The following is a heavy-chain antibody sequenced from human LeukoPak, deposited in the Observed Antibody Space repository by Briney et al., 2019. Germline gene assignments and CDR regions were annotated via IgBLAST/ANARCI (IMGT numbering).Heavy chain of an antibody. CDR1: GGSFSGYY. J-gene: IGHJ5*02. CDR3: ARRGSYDFWSGYYINWFDP. D-gene: IGHD3-3*01. Sequence: PSETLSLTCAVYGGSFSGYYWIWIRHPPGKGLEWIGEINHSGSTNYNPSLKSRVTISVDTSKNQFSLKLSSVTAADTAVYYCARRGSYDFWSGYYINWFDPWGQGTLVTVSS. V-gene: IGHV4-34*01. CDR2: INHSGST.